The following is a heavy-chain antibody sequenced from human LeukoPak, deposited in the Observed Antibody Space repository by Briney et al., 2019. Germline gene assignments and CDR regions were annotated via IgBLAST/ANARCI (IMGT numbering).Heavy chain of an antibody. CDR1: GGSISSGGYY. CDR2: IYYSGST. D-gene: IGHD4-17*01. V-gene: IGHV4-31*03. Sequence: PSQTLSLTCTVSGGSISSGGYYWSWLRQHPGKGLEWIGYIYYSGSTYYNPSLKSRFTISVDTSKNQFSLKLSSVTAADTAVYYCARVETTVTSPTFDYWGQGTLVTVSS. CDR3: ARVETTVTSPTFDY. J-gene: IGHJ4*02.